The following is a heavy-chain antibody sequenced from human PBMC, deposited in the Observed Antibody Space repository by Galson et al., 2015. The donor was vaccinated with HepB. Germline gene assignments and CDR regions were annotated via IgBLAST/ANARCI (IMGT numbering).Heavy chain of an antibody. V-gene: IGHV3-30*18. J-gene: IGHJ4*02. CDR3: AKASTTVPSRYFDF. CDR2: VAYDGVDK. Sequence: SLRLSCAASGFTFSNFGMQWVRQAPGKGLEWVAVVAYDGVDKFYADSVKGRFTISRDNSKSTLYLQMNSLRAEDTAVYYCAKASTTVPSRYFDFWGQGTLVTVSS. D-gene: IGHD4-17*01. CDR1: GFTFSNFG.